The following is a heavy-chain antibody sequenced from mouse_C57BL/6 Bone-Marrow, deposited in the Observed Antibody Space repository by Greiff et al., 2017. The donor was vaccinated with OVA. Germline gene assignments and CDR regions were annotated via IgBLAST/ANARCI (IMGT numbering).Heavy chain of an antibody. CDR1: GYTFTSYW. Sequence: VQLQQSGAELVKPGASVKLSCKASGYTFTSYWMHWVKQRPGQGLEWIGMIHPNSGSTNYNEKFKSKATLTVDKSSSTAYMQLSSLTSEDSAVYYCARSPLYYDYSWFAYWGQGTLVTVSA. D-gene: IGHD2-4*01. CDR3: ARSPLYYDYSWFAY. CDR2: IHPNSGST. J-gene: IGHJ3*01. V-gene: IGHV1-64*01.